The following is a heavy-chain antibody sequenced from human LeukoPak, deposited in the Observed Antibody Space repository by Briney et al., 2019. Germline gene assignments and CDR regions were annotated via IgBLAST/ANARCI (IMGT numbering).Heavy chain of an antibody. D-gene: IGHD6-19*01. CDR2: ISAYNGNT. J-gene: IGHJ4*02. V-gene: IGHV1-18*01. Sequence: ASVKVSCKASGYTFTSYGISWVRQAPGQGLEWMGWISAYNGNTNYAQKPQGRVTMTTDTSTSTAYMELRSLRSDDTAVYYCARYSSGWYGGGLDYWGQGTLVTVSS. CDR1: GYTFTSYG. CDR3: ARYSSGWYGGGLDY.